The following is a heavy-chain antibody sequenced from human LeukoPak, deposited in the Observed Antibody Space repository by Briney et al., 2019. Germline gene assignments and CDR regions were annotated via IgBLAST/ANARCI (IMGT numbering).Heavy chain of an antibody. CDR3: VRDRFGYSDY. CDR2: IKPDGSEK. CDR1: GFTFSNYW. J-gene: IGHJ4*02. V-gene: IGHV3-7*01. Sequence: GSLRLSCAASGFTFSNYWMSWVRQAPGKGLEWVANIKPDGSEKYYVDSVKGRLTISKDDAKNSLYLQIHSLRADDTAVYYCVRDRFGYSDYWGQGTLVTVSS. D-gene: IGHD3-22*01.